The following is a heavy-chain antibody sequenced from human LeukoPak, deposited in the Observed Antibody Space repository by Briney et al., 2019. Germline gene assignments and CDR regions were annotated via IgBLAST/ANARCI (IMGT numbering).Heavy chain of an antibody. V-gene: IGHV3-23*01. CDR1: GICFNSYP. CDR3: AKRGGGEVRGFDD. D-gene: IGHD3-10*01. Sequence: GGSLGLSCAASGICFNSYPMSWVREAPGGGLEWVSAISSGGERTYYADSVKGRFTISRDNSKNTLYLQMNSLRVEDTAVYHCAKRGGGEVRGFDDWGQGTLVTVSS. CDR2: ISSGGERT. J-gene: IGHJ4*02.